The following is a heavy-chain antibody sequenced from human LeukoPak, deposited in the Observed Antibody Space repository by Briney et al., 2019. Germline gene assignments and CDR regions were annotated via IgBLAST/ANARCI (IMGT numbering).Heavy chain of an antibody. J-gene: IGHJ2*01. D-gene: IGHD3-22*01. V-gene: IGHV4-59*01. CDR3: ARDSRPAHYYDSSGQDSYFDL. Sequence: SGTLSLTCTVSGGSISSYYWSWIRQPPGKGLEWIGYICISGTMNYNHSLKSRVTISEVTSKNQFSLKLSSVTAADTAVYYCARDSRPAHYYDSSGQDSYFDLWGRGTLVTVSS. CDR1: GGSISSYY. CDR2: ICISGTM.